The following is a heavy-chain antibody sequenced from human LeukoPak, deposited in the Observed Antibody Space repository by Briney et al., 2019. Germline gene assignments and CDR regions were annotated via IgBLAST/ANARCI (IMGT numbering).Heavy chain of an antibody. V-gene: IGHV4-34*01. CDR1: GGSFSGYY. CDR2: IYRRGST. J-gene: IGHJ4*02. CDR3: ARDVRNYYDSSGYYLFDY. D-gene: IGHD3-22*01. Sequence: PSETLSLTCAVYGGSFSGYYWGWIRQSPGKGLEWIGNIYRRGSTHYNPSLKSRVTISMDTSKNQFSLKLSSVTAADTAVYYCARDVRNYYDSSGYYLFDYWGQGTLVTVSS.